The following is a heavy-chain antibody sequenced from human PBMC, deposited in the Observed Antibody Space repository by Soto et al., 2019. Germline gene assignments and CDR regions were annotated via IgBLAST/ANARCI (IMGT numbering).Heavy chain of an antibody. D-gene: IGHD3-22*01. J-gene: IGHJ6*02. CDR1: GFTFSSYG. CDR2: ILYVGSYN. V-gene: IGHV3-33*01. Sequence: GGSLRLSCAASGFTFSSYGMHWVRQAPGKGLEWVAVILYVGSYNYYAVSVKGRFTISRDNSKNTLYLQMNSLRAEDTSVYYCASPVVTGPDGYYYGMDVWGQGTTVTVSS. CDR3: ASPVVTGPDGYYYGMDV.